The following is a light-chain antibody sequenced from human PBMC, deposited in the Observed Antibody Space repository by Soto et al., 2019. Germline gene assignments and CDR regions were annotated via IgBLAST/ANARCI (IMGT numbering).Light chain of an antibody. CDR1: SSDVGGYNY. V-gene: IGLV2-14*01. J-gene: IGLJ1*01. CDR2: DVS. CDR3: SSYTSSSTQV. Sequence: QSVLTQPASVSGSPGQSLTISCTGTSSDVGGYNYVSWYQQHPGKAPKLMIYDVSHRPSGVSNRFSGSKSGNTASLTISGLQAEDEADYYCSSYTSSSTQVFGTGTKVTVL.